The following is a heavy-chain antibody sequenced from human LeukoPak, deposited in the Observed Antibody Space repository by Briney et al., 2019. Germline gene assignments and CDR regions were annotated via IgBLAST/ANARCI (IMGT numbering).Heavy chain of an antibody. Sequence: GSVKVSCRASGYTFTSYDINWVRQATGQGREGMGWMNPNSGNTGYAQKFQGRVTMTRNTSISTAYMELSSLRSEDTAVYYCARDPGWSWYFSYSLGLQFDYWGQGTLVTVSS. CDR3: ARDPGWSWYFSYSLGLQFDY. CDR1: GYTFTSYD. J-gene: IGHJ4*02. V-gene: IGHV1-8*01. D-gene: IGHD6-13*01. CDR2: MNPNSGNT.